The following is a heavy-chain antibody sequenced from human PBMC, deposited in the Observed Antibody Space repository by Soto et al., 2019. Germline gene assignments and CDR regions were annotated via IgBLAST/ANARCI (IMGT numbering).Heavy chain of an antibody. CDR3: ARDLSLDY. CDR2: IYYSGST. J-gene: IGHJ4*02. CDR1: GGSVSSGSYY. D-gene: IGHD3-16*02. Sequence: QVQLQESGPGLVKPSETLSLTCTVSGGSVSSGSYYWSWIRQPPGKGLEWIGYIYYSGSTNYNPSLKSRVTLSVDTSKNPFSLKLSSVTAADKAVYYGARDLSLDYWGQGTLVTVSS. V-gene: IGHV4-61*01.